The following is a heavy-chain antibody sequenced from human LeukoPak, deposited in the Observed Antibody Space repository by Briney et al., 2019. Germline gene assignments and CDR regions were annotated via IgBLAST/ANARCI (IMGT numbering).Heavy chain of an antibody. D-gene: IGHD1-26*01. Sequence: GGSLRLSCAASGFTFRTYWMHWVRQAPGKGLVWVSHIKSDGSATTYADSVKGRFTISRDNAKNTLYLQMSSLRAEDTALYYCVKTSGSPKGYFDYWGQGTLVTVST. CDR3: VKTSGSPKGYFDY. V-gene: IGHV3-74*01. CDR1: GFTFRTYW. CDR2: IKSDGSAT. J-gene: IGHJ4*02.